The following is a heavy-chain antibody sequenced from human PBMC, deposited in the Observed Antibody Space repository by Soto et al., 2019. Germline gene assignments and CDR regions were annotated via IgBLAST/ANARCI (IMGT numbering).Heavy chain of an antibody. CDR1: GFSLSNARMG. D-gene: IGHD1-26*01. J-gene: IGHJ5*02. V-gene: IGHV2-26*01. CDR3: ARLWWEYEPPWFDP. Sequence: QVTLKESGPVLVKPTETLTLTCTVSGFSLSNARMGVSWIRQPPGKALEWLAHIFSNDEKSYSTSLKSRLTITTDTSKTQVVLTMTNMDPVDPATYYCARLWWEYEPPWFDPWGQGTLVTVSS. CDR2: IFSNDEK.